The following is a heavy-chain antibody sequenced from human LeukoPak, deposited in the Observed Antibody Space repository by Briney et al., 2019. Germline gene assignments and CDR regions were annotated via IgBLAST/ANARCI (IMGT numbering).Heavy chain of an antibody. V-gene: IGHV3-30*04. CDR2: TSFDSRSK. CDR1: GFSFGANA. CDR3: ARGNHIYGDQSLDT. D-gene: IGHD2-21*02. J-gene: IGHJ5*02. Sequence: GGSLRLSCVGSGFSFGANAMHWVRQIPGKGLEWVAVTSFDSRSKHYADSVEGRFTISRDNPKKTLYLQMSDLREEDTAMYFCARGNHIYGDQSLDTWGQGTLLTVSS.